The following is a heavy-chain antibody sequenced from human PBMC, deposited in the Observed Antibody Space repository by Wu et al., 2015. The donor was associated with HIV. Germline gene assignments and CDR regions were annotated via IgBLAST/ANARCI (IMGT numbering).Heavy chain of an antibody. D-gene: IGHD3-22*01. CDR3: ARAAYYYDSSGYYWVTDAFDI. Sequence: VQLVQSGAEVKKPGSTVKFSCKVSGDTFSDRYIHWVRQAPGQGLEWMGGIIPIFGTANYAQKFQGRVTITADESTSTAYMELSSLRSEDTAVYYCARAAYYYDSSGYYWVTDAFDIWGQGDNGHRLF. CDR2: IIPIFGTA. V-gene: IGHV1-69*13. CDR1: GDTFSDRY. J-gene: IGHJ3*02.